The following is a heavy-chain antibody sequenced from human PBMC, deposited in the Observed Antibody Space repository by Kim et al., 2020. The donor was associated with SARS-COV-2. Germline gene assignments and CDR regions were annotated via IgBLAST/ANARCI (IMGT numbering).Heavy chain of an antibody. D-gene: IGHD3-22*01. V-gene: IGHV3-30*03. CDR3: ATSPNYYDSNGYYPYYFDY. Sequence: GGSLRLSCAASGFTFSSYGMHWVRQSPVKGLEWVAVISYDGSNKYYADSVKGRFTISRDKSKNTLYLQMNSLRAEDAAVYYCATSPNYYDSNGYYPYYFDYWGHGTLVTVSS. CDR2: ISYDGSNK. J-gene: IGHJ4*01. CDR1: GFTFSSYG.